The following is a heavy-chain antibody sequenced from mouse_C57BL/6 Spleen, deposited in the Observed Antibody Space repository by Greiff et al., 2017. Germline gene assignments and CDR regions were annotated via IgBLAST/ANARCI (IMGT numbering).Heavy chain of an antibody. D-gene: IGHD2-12*01. V-gene: IGHV1-69*01. CDR2: IDPTDSYT. J-gene: IGHJ2*01. CDR3: ARSNYTFDY. CDR1: GYTFTSYW. Sequence: QVQLQQPGAELVMPGASVKLSCKASGYTFTSYWMHWVKQRPGQGLEWIGEIDPTDSYTNYNQKFKGKSTLPGDKSYSTAYMQLSSLTSEDSAVYYCARSNYTFDYWGQGTTLTVSS.